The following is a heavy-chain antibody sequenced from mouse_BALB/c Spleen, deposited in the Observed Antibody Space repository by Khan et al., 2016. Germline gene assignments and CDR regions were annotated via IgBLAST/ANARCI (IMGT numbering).Heavy chain of an antibody. CDR3: TRPFTTNTYSAMDY. Sequence: EVKLEGSGGGLVQPGGSMKLSCVVSGFTFSNYWMNWVRQSPEKGRERVAEIRLKSNNYATHYAESVKGRINISRDDSKNSDYLQMNNLRAEDTGIYYCTRPFTTNTYSAMDYWGHGTSVPVSS. V-gene: IGHV6-6*02. CDR1: GFTFSNYW. D-gene: IGHD1-1*01. CDR2: IRLKSNNYAT. J-gene: IGHJ4*01.